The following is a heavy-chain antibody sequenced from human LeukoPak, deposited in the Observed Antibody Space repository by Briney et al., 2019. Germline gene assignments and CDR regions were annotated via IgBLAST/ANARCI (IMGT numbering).Heavy chain of an antibody. D-gene: IGHD6-13*01. J-gene: IGHJ4*01. V-gene: IGHV3-7*01. CDR1: GFTFTDYW. CDR3: ARDGTAAGLYFDL. CDR2: IRQDGGEK. Sequence: GGSLRLSCAVSGFTFTDYWMNRVRQAPGKGLEWVASIRQDGGEKSYVDSVKGRFTISRDNTKSSVYLQINSLRAEDTAVYYCARDGTAAGLYFDLWGQGTLVTVSS.